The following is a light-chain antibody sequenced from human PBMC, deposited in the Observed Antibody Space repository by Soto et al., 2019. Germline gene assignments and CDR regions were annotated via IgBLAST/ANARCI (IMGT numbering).Light chain of an antibody. V-gene: IGLV2-8*01. CDR2: DVS. CDR1: SSDVGGYNY. Sequence: QSVLTQPPSASGSPGQSVTISCIGTSSDVGGYNYVSWYQQHPGKAPKLMIYDVSKRPSGVPDRFSGSKSGNTASLTVSGLQAEDEADYYCSSYAGSNNFDVFGTGTKVTVL. CDR3: SSYAGSNNFDV. J-gene: IGLJ1*01.